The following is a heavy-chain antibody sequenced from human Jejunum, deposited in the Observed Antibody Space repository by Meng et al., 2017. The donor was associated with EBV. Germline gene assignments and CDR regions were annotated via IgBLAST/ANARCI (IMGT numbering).Heavy chain of an antibody. CDR1: GGPLTDNH. V-gene: IGHV4-59*01. CDR3: ARGKVTFDY. CDR2: ISYTGRV. D-gene: IGHD2-21*02. Sequence: QVQLQESGPGLVKPSETLSLTCAVSGGPLTDNHWTWIRQPPGKGLEWIGYISYTGRVNYNPSLKSRVTISIDTSRNQFSLRLTSVTAADTAVYYCARGKVTFDYWGRETLVTVAS. J-gene: IGHJ4*02.